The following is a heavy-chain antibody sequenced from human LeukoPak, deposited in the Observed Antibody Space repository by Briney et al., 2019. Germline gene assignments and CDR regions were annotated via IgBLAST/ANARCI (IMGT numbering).Heavy chain of an antibody. CDR2: ISSSGSTI. CDR3: ARDRGDTAYFDY. Sequence: PGGSLRLSSAASGFTFSSYEMNWVRQAPGKGLEWVSYISSSGSTIYYADSVKGRFTISRDNAKNSLYLQMNSLRAEDTAVYYCARDRGDTAYFDYWGQGTLVTVSS. J-gene: IGHJ4*02. CDR1: GFTFSSYE. D-gene: IGHD5-18*01. V-gene: IGHV3-48*03.